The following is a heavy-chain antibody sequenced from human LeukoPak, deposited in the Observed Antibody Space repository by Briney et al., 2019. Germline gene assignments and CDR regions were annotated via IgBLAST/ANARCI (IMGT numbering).Heavy chain of an antibody. D-gene: IGHD6-13*01. CDR2: ISPSGDIT. J-gene: IGHJ4*02. V-gene: IGHV3-23*01. CDR3: ARDAVAAGWRYYFDY. Sequence: PGGSLRLSCAASGFTFSSHGMNWVRQSPGKGLEWVSGISPSGDITYYADSVMGRFTISRDNSKNTQSLQMNSLRAEDTAVYYCARDAVAAGWRYYFDYWGQGTLVTVSS. CDR1: GFTFSSHG.